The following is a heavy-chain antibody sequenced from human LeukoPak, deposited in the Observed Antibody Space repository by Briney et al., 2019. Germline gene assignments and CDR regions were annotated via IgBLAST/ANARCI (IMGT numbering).Heavy chain of an antibody. CDR1: GFTFSNYD. V-gene: IGHV3-13*01. CDR2: IRTAAGDT. D-gene: IGHD3-10*01. Sequence: GGSLRLSCVASGFTFSNYDLHWVRQSAGKGLEWVSAIRTAAGDTHYSDSVKGRFTISRENAKNSVYLQMDSLRAGDTAVYFCARGSRGDFYYYMDVWGKGTTVTVSS. CDR3: ARGSRGDFYYYMDV. J-gene: IGHJ6*03.